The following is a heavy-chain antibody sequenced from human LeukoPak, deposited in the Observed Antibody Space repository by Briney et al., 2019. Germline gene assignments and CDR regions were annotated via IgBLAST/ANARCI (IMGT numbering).Heavy chain of an antibody. CDR3: ARSQTDYGDYAYYYYYYMDV. CDR2: INPNSGGT. CDR1: GYTFTGYY. J-gene: IGHJ6*03. V-gene: IGHV1-2*02. D-gene: IGHD4-17*01. Sequence: ASVKVSCKSSGYTFTGYYMHWVRQAPGQGLEWMGWINPNSGGTNYAQKFQGRVTMTRDTSISTAYMELSRLRSDDTAVYYCARSQTDYGDYAYYYYYYMDVWGKGTTVSISS.